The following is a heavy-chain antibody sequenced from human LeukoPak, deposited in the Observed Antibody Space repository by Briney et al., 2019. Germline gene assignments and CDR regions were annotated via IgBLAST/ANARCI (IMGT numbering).Heavy chain of an antibody. D-gene: IGHD5/OR15-5a*01. J-gene: IGHJ6*02. V-gene: IGHV3-74*01. Sequence: PGGSLRLSCAVSGFTFSSYWMHWVRQAPGKGLVWVSRINTDGSSTSYADSVKGRFTISRDNAKNTLYLQMNSLRAEDTAVYYCARGSTEDYYYGMDVWGQGTTVTVSS. CDR1: GFTFSSYW. CDR3: ARGSTEDYYYGMDV. CDR2: INTDGSST.